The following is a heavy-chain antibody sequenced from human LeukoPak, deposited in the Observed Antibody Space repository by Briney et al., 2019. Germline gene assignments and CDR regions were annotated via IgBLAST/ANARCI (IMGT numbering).Heavy chain of an antibody. CDR1: GFTFSTYA. D-gene: IGHD5-12*01. Sequence: PGGSLRLSCAASGFTFSTYAMSWVRQAPGKGLEWVSAVRGSGSDTYYADSVKGRFTISRDNSKNTLYLQMNSLRAEDTAIYYCANTSRANSAYDSPFYYWGQGTLVTVSS. V-gene: IGHV3-23*01. CDR2: VRGSGSDT. J-gene: IGHJ4*02. CDR3: ANTSRANSAYDSPFYY.